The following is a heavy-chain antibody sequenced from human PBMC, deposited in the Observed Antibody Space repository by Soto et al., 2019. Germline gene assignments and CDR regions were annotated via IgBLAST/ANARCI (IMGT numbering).Heavy chain of an antibody. CDR2: MNPNSGNT. CDR1: GYTFTSYD. Sequence: QVQLVQSGAEVKKPGASVKVSCKASGYTFTSYDINWVRQATGQGLEWMGWMNPNSGNTGYAQKFQGRVTMTRNTSRSTAYMELSSLRSEDTAAYYCARGRRIADRPIYGMDVWGQGTTVTVSS. D-gene: IGHD6-6*01. J-gene: IGHJ6*02. CDR3: ARGRRIADRPIYGMDV. V-gene: IGHV1-8*01.